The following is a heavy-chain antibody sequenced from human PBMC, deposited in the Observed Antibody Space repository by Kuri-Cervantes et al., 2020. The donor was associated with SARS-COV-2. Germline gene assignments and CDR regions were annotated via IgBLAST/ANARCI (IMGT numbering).Heavy chain of an antibody. Sequence: ASVKVSCKVSGYTLTELSMHWVRQAPGKGLEWMGGFDPEDGETIYAQKFQDRVTMTEDTSTDTAYMELSSLRSEDTAVYYCAKDRTKQRLGWFDPWGQGTLVTVSS. D-gene: IGHD1-1*01. CDR3: AKDRTKQRLGWFDP. V-gene: IGHV1-24*01. CDR1: GYTLTELS. CDR2: FDPEDGET. J-gene: IGHJ5*02.